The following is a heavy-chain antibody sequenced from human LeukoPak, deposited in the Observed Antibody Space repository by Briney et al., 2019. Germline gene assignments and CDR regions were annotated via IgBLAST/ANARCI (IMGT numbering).Heavy chain of an antibody. Sequence: SLNISCNCSRYSLTSYWMGGMRQRPGKCLEWNGNIYPRYSNIRYSSPFRGHVTISADKSISSAYLQWSSPKASDTAMYYCARWVIYGSGCPPGDWFDSWGQGTLVTVSS. V-gene: IGHV5-51*01. CDR1: RYSLTSYW. J-gene: IGHJ5*01. D-gene: IGHD3-10*01. CDR3: ARWVIYGSGCPPGDWFDS. CDR2: IYPRYSNI.